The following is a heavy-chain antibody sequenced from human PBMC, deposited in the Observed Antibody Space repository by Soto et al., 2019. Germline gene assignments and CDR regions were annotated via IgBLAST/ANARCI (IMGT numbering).Heavy chain of an antibody. CDR2: IYTSGST. D-gene: IGHD6-6*01. Sequence: NPSETLSLTCTVSGGSISSYYWSWIRQPAGKGLEWIGRIYTSGSTNYNPSLKSRVTMSVDTSKNQFSLKLSSVTAADTAVYYCAGGWYSSSPWGPYYFDYWGQGTLVTVSS. CDR3: AGGWYSSSPWGPYYFDY. V-gene: IGHV4-4*07. J-gene: IGHJ4*02. CDR1: GGSISSYY.